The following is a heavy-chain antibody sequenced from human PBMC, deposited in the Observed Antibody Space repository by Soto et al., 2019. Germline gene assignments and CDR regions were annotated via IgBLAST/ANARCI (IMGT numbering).Heavy chain of an antibody. CDR3: ARQGVGANIRRLDYYYGMDV. D-gene: IGHD1-26*01. CDR1: GYSFTSYW. Sequence: PGESLKISCKGSGYSFTSYWIGWVRQMPGKGLEWMGIIYPGDSDTRYSPSFQGQVTISADKSISTAYLQWSSLKASDTAMYYCARQGVGANIRRLDYYYGMDVWGQGTTVTVSS. CDR2: IYPGDSDT. J-gene: IGHJ6*02. V-gene: IGHV5-51*01.